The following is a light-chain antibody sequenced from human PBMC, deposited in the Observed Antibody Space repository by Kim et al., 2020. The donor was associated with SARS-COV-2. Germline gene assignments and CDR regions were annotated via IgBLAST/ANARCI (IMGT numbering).Light chain of an antibody. J-gene: IGKJ5*01. V-gene: IGKV4-1*01. CDR1: QSILYSSNNKNY. Sequence: ATIHCKSRQSILYSSNNKNYLAWYQQKPGQPPQLLIYWASTRESGFPDRFSGSGSGTDFTLTISSLQAEDVAVYYCQQYYSTPITFGQGTRLEIK. CDR2: WAS. CDR3: QQYYSTPIT.